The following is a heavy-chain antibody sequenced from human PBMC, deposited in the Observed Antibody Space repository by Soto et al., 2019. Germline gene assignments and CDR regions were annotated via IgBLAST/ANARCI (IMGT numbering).Heavy chain of an antibody. CDR2: IIPIFGTA. CDR3: ARGLGYGNYYYYYGMDV. J-gene: IGHJ6*02. V-gene: IGHV1-69*01. D-gene: IGHD5-12*01. CDR1: GGTFSSYA. Sequence: QVQLVQSGAEVKKPGSSVKVSCKASGGTFSSYAISWVRQAPGQGLEWMGGIIPIFGTANYAQKFQGRVTITADESTSTAYMELSSLRSEDTAVYYCARGLGYGNYYYYYGMDVWGQGTKVTVSS.